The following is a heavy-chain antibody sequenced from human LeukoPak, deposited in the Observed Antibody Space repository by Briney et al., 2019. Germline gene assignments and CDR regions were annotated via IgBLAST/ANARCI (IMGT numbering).Heavy chain of an antibody. D-gene: IGHD6-13*01. V-gene: IGHV4-4*07. CDR2: VYTSGDT. CDR1: GGSISSYY. CDR3: ARGIAAAPNQGCFDY. J-gene: IGHJ4*02. Sequence: KPSETLSLTCSVSGGSISSYYWSWIRQPAGKGLEWIGRVYTSGDTDYNPSLGSRVTVSLETSKNQFSLKLSSVTAADTAVYYCARGIAAAPNQGCFDYWGQGTLVTVSS.